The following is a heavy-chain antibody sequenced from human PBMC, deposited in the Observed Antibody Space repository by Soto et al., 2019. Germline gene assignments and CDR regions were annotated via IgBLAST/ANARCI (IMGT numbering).Heavy chain of an antibody. V-gene: IGHV4-31*03. Sequence: QVQLQESGPGLVKPSQTLSLSCSISGGSITSANYYWTWIRLFPGKGLEWIGYIYSSGTTHYNPSLKSRATISFDTTNNQFSLEVKSATAADTAVYYCARMGLHLGELARNWFDPWGQGSLVTVSS. CDR3: ARMGLHLGELARNWFDP. J-gene: IGHJ5*02. CDR1: GGSITSANYY. D-gene: IGHD3-16*01. CDR2: IYSSGTT.